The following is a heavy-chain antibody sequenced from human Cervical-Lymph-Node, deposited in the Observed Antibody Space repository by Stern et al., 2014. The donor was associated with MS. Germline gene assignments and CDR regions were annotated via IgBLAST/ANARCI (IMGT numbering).Heavy chain of an antibody. V-gene: IGHV1-18*01. CDR2: IIAYNGNT. D-gene: IGHD6-19*01. CDR3: ARDPIAVAGLYYYVMDV. J-gene: IGHJ6*02. CDR1: GYTFTSYG. Sequence: VQLVQSGAEVKKPGASVKVSCKASGYTFTSYGISWVRQAPGQGLEWMGWIIAYNGNTNYAQKLQGRVTMTTDTSASTAYMELRSLRSDDTAVYYCARDPIAVAGLYYYVMDVWGQGTTVTVSS.